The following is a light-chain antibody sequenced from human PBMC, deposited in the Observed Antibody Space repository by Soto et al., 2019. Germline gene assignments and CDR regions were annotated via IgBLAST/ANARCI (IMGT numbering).Light chain of an antibody. CDR1: QSVSSSY. CDR3: QQYGSSPPFT. Sequence: EIVLTQSPSTLSLSPGERATLSCRASQSVSSSYLAWYQQKPGQAPRLLIYGASSRATGIPDRFSGSGSGTDFTLTISRLEPEDFAVYYCQQYGSSPPFTFGPATKVDIK. CDR2: GAS. J-gene: IGKJ3*01. V-gene: IGKV3-20*01.